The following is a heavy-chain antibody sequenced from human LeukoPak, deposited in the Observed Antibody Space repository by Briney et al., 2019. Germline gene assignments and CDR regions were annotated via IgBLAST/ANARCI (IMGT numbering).Heavy chain of an antibody. J-gene: IGHJ4*02. CDR1: GGSISSYY. Sequence: PSQTLSLTCTVSGGSISSYYWSWIRQPPGKGLEWIGYIYYSGSTNYNPSLKSRVTISVDTSKNQFSLKLSSVTAADTAVYYCARSSGRLGTMYYWGQGTLVTVSS. CDR2: IYYSGST. D-gene: IGHD3-10*01. V-gene: IGHV4-59*01. CDR3: ARSSGRLGTMYY.